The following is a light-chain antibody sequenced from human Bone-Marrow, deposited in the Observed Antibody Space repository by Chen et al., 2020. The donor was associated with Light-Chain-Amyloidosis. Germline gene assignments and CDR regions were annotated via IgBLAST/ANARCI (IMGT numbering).Light chain of an antibody. CDR1: TSNIGAGFG. CDR2: GNN. J-gene: IGLJ2*01. Sequence: QSVLTQPPSVSGAPGQSGTISCTGSTSNIGAGFGINWYQQLPGIAPKLLTSGNNNRPSGVPDRFSGSKSGTAASLAITRLQSEDEGDYYCQSYDSSLSGVVFGGGTKLTVL. CDR3: QSYDSSLSGVV. V-gene: IGLV1-40*01.